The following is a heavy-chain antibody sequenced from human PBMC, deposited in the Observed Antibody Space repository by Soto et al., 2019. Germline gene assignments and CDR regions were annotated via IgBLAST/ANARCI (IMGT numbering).Heavy chain of an antibody. CDR3: ARSDSIVVVPAAMHYFDY. J-gene: IGHJ4*02. CDR1: GGTFSSYA. Sequence: SVKVSCKASGGTFSSYAISWVRQAPGQGLEWMGGIIPIFGTANYAQKFQGRVTITADESTSTAYMELSSLRSGDTAVYYCARSDSIVVVPAAMHYFDYWGQGTLVTVSS. D-gene: IGHD2-2*01. CDR2: IIPIFGTA. V-gene: IGHV1-69*13.